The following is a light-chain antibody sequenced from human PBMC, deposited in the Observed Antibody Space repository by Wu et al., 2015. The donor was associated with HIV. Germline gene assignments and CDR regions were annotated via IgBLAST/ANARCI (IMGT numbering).Light chain of an antibody. J-gene: IGKJ1*01. Sequence: DIQMTQSPSSLSASIGDRVTITCRASQDISNYLAWYQQRPGKAPKLLIHAASTLQSGVPSRFSGSLSGTDFTLTISSLQSEDVATYYCQKYNTAPWTFGQGTKVEMK. CDR3: QKYNTAPWT. V-gene: IGKV1-27*01. CDR1: QDISNY. CDR2: AAS.